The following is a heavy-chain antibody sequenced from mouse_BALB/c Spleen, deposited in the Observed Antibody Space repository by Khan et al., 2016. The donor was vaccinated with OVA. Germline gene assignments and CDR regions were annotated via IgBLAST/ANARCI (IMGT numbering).Heavy chain of an antibody. CDR1: GFSLTDYG. J-gene: IGHJ4*01. D-gene: IGHD1-1*02. CDR2: IWGGGTT. V-gene: IGHV2-6-5*01. CDR3: AKGLWSYYFALDY. Sequence: VELVESGPGLVAPSQNLSITCTVSGFSLTDYGVSWIRQPPGQGLEWLGVIWGGGTTYYNSALKSRLSIRKDNSKGQVFLKMNSLQTDDTAMYYCAKGLWSYYFALDYWGQGTSVTVSS.